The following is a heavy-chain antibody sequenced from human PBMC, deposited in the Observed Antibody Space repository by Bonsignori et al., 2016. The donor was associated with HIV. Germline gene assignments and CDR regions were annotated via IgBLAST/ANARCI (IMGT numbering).Heavy chain of an antibody. CDR3: ARADRGGHFDY. D-gene: IGHD3-16*01. J-gene: IGHJ4*02. Sequence: WVRQAPGQGLEWMGWISAYNGNTNYAQKLQGRVTMTTDTSTSTAYMELRSLRSDDTAVYYCARADRGGHFDYWGQGTLVTVSS. CDR2: ISAYNGNT. V-gene: IGHV1-18*01.